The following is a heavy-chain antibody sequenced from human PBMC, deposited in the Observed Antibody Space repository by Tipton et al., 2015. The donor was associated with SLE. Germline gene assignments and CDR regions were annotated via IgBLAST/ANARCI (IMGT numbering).Heavy chain of an antibody. CDR3: ARDSQFGDFDY. J-gene: IGHJ4*02. Sequence: SLRLSCSASGFTFSSYAMHWVRQAPGKGLEYVSAISSNGGSTYYADSVKGRFTISRDNAKNSLYLQMNSLRAEDTAVYYCARDSQFGDFDYWGQGTLVTVSS. CDR2: ISSNGGST. V-gene: IGHV3-64*04. CDR1: GFTFSSYA. D-gene: IGHD3-10*01.